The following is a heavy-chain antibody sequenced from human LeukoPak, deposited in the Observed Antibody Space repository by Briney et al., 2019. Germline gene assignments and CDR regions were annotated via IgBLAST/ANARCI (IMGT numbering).Heavy chain of an antibody. V-gene: IGHV4-59*05. Sequence: SETLSLTCTVSGGSIDTWYWSWIRQPPGRGLEWIGSIYYSGSTYYNPSLKSRVTISVGTSKNQFSLKLSSVTAADTAVYYCARTGPRRGGLDVWGQGATVTVSS. CDR3: ARTGPRRGGLDV. CDR1: GGSIDTWY. D-gene: IGHD3/OR15-3a*01. CDR2: IYYSGST. J-gene: IGHJ6*02.